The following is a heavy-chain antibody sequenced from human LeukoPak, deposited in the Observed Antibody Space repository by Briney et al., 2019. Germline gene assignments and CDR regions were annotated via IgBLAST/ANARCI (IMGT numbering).Heavy chain of an antibody. D-gene: IGHD3-22*01. Sequence: ASVKVSCKASGYTFTGYYMHWVRQAPGQGLEWMGWINPNSGGTNYAQKFQGRVTMTRDTSISTAYMELSRLRSDDTAVYYCAREFGSYYEGDIWGQGTMVTVSS. V-gene: IGHV1-2*02. CDR2: INPNSGGT. J-gene: IGHJ3*02. CDR3: AREFGSYYEGDI. CDR1: GYTFTGYY.